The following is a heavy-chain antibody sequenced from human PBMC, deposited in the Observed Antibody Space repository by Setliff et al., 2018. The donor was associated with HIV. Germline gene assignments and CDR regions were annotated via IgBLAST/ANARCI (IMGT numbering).Heavy chain of an antibody. CDR3: AGGRYFRDIRDSRFDF. V-gene: IGHV4-31*03. D-gene: IGHD3-9*01. CDR2: MYHGGST. J-gene: IGHJ4*02. Sequence: ASETLSLTCSVSGVSITTDGYYWSWIRHYPGKGLEWIGYMYHGGSTYYNASLASRLIMSLDPSKNQFSLKLNSMTAADTAMYYCAGGRYFRDIRDSRFDFWGQGMLVTVSS. CDR1: GVSITTDGYY.